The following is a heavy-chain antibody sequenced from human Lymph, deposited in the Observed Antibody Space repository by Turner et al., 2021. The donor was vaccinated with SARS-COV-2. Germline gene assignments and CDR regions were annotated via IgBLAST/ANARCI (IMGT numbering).Heavy chain of an antibody. CDR2: ISGDGGST. CDR1: GFTFDEYA. Sequence: EVQLVESGGGVVQPGGSLRLSCPASGFTFDEYAMHWVRQAPGKGLECVSLISGDGGSTYYADSVKGRFTISRDDSKNSLYLQINSLRTEDTALYYCAKEGLSGRRLQFVPYFAYWGQGTLVSVSS. CDR3: AKEGLSGRRLQFVPYFAY. V-gene: IGHV3-43*02. D-gene: IGHD5-12*01. J-gene: IGHJ4*02.